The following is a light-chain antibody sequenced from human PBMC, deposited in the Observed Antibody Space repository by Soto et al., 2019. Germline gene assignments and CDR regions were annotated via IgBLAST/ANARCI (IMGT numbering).Light chain of an antibody. CDR1: QTISSY. V-gene: IGKV1-39*01. J-gene: IGKJ2*01. Sequence: DIQMTQSTSSLSASVGDRVTITCRASQTISSYLNWIQQKPGKAPNPLIYTASHLQSGFPSRFSGSGSGTDFTLTITSLQPEDVATYYWQQSYSTPYTFGQGTKLEIK. CDR3: QQSYSTPYT. CDR2: TAS.